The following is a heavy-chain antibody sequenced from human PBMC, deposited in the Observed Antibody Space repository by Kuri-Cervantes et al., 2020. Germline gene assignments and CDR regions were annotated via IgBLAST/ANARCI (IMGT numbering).Heavy chain of an antibody. CDR3: TRGWSCSSPSCSGRKY. D-gene: IGHD2-2*01. CDR1: GYTFTGYY. V-gene: IGHV1-2*04. J-gene: IGHJ4*02. Sequence: ASVKVSCKASGYTFTGYYMHWVRQAPGQGLEWMGWINPNSGGTNYALKFQGWVTMTRDTSISTAYMDLSRLRSDDTAVYYCTRGWSCSSPSCSGRKYWGQGTLVTVSS. CDR2: INPNSGGT.